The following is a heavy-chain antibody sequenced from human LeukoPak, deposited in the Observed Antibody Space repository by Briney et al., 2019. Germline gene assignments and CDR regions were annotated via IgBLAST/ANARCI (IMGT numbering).Heavy chain of an antibody. CDR3: ARNGESDFWSGYPRLDY. Sequence: ASVTVSCKASGSTFTGYYMHWVRQAPGQGLEWMGWINPNSGGTNYAQKFQGSVTMTRDTSISTAYMELSRLRSDDTAVYYCARNGESDFWSGYPRLDYWGQGTLVTVSS. V-gene: IGHV1-2*02. CDR1: GSTFTGYY. CDR2: INPNSGGT. J-gene: IGHJ4*02. D-gene: IGHD3-3*01.